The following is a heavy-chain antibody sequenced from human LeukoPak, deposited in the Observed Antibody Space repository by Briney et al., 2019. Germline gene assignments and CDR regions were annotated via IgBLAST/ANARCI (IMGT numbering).Heavy chain of an antibody. V-gene: IGHV3-21*04. Sequence: SGGSLRLSCAASGFTFSSYSMNWVRQAPGRGLEWVSSISSSSSSIYYADSVKGRFTISRDNSKNTLYLQMNSLRAEDTAVYYCAKGQRGIFEDYWGQGTLVTVSS. CDR3: AKGQRGIFEDY. J-gene: IGHJ4*02. D-gene: IGHD3-3*01. CDR1: GFTFSSYS. CDR2: ISSSSSSI.